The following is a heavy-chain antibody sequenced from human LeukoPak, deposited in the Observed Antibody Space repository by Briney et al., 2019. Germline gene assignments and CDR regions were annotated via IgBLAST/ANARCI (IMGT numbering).Heavy chain of an antibody. Sequence: PSETLSLTCTVSGGSISSSSYYWGWIRQPPGKGLEWIGSIYYSGSTYYNPSLKSRVTISVDTSKNPFSLKLSSLTAADTAVYYCARQHSSGWYRRTFDYWGQGTLVTVSS. J-gene: IGHJ4*02. V-gene: IGHV4-39*01. CDR3: ARQHSSGWYRRTFDY. CDR2: IYYSGST. CDR1: GGSISSSSYY. D-gene: IGHD6-19*01.